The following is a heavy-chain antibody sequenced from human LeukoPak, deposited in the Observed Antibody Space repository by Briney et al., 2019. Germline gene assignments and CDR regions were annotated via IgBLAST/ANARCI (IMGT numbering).Heavy chain of an antibody. CDR3: ATTSGTAPIDS. CDR1: GASIRDYY. CDR2: IHYTGGT. Sequence: SETLSLTCIVSGASIRDYYWTWIRQPPGKGLEWIGYIHYTGGTNYNPSLQSRVTISVDTSKNQFSLKVTPVTAADTAVYYCATTSGTAPIDSWGQGTLVTVSS. D-gene: IGHD5-18*01. J-gene: IGHJ4*02. V-gene: IGHV4-59*01.